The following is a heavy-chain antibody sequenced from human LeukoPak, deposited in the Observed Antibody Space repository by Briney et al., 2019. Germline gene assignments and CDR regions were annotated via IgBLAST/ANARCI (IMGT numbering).Heavy chain of an antibody. Sequence: RGEALKISWKGSGYSFTSYCIGLGRAMPGKGLGWMGIIYPGDSDTRYSPSFQGQVAITADKSISTAYLQWSSLKASDTAMYYCARHDGYSSGWQFDYWGQGTLVTVSS. J-gene: IGHJ4*02. CDR2: IYPGDSDT. V-gene: IGHV5-51*01. CDR1: GYSFTSYC. D-gene: IGHD6-19*01. CDR3: ARHDGYSSGWQFDY.